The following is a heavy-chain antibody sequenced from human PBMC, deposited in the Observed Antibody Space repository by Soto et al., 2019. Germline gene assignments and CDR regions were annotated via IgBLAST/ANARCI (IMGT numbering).Heavy chain of an antibody. CDR2: ISSSSRTI. V-gene: IGHV3-48*01. CDR3: ARTRMEWALYFDN. D-gene: IGHD3-3*01. J-gene: IGHJ4*02. CDR1: GFSFSDSG. Sequence: EVQLVESGGGLIQPGGSLRLSCEASGFSFSDSGMNWVRRAPGKRLEWISYISSSSRTIYYAASVEGRFTISRDNVRNSVHLQMNSLRGEDTGVYYCARTRMEWALYFDNGGLGTLVTVSS.